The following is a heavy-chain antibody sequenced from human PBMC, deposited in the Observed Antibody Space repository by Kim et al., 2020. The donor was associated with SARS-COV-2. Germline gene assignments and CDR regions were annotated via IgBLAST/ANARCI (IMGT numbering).Heavy chain of an antibody. D-gene: IGHD3-3*01. CDR3: ARGVTIFGVVSRAYYYYMDV. CDR2: INHSGST. CDR1: GGSFSGYY. J-gene: IGHJ6*03. V-gene: IGHV4-34*01. Sequence: SETLSLTCAVYGGSFSGYYWSWIRQPPGKGLEWIGEINHSGSTNYNPSLKSRVTISVDTSRNQFSLKLSSVTAADTAVYYCARGVTIFGVVSRAYYYYMDVWGEGTTVTVSS.